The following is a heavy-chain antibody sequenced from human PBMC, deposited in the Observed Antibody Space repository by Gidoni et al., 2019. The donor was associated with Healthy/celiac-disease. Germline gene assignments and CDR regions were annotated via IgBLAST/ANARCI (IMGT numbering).Heavy chain of an antibody. CDR2: IKSKTDGGTT. CDR1: GFTFSNAW. J-gene: IGHJ4*02. Sequence: EVQLVESGGGLVKPGGSLRLSCAASGFTFSNAWMNWVRQAPGKGLEWVGRIKSKTDGGTTDYAAPVKGRFTISRDDSKNTLYLQMNSLKTEDTAVYYCTTDQVADSSGYWGFDYWGQGTLVTVSP. CDR3: TTDQVADSSGYWGFDY. D-gene: IGHD3-22*01. V-gene: IGHV3-15*07.